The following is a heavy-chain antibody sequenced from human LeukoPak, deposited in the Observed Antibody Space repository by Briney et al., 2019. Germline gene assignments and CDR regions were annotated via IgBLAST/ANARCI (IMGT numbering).Heavy chain of an antibody. D-gene: IGHD2-15*01. V-gene: IGHV3-30*03. CDR1: GFTFSSYG. CDR3: ARVGDIVVVVAAPDY. J-gene: IGHJ4*02. CDR2: ISYDGSNK. Sequence: TGGSLRLSCAASGFTFSSYGMHWVRQAPGKGLEWVAVISYDGSNKYYADSVKGRFTISRDNSKNTLYLQMNSLRAEDTAVCYCARVGDIVVVVAAPDYWGQGTLVTVSS.